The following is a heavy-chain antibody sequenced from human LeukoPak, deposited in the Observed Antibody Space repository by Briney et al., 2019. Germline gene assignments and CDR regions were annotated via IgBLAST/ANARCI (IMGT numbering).Heavy chain of an antibody. CDR3: ARGRSSGSYFDY. D-gene: IGHD6-19*01. CDR1: GFTFSSYW. CDR2: INSDGSST. Sequence: PGGSLRLSCAASGFTFSSYWMHSVRQAPGKGLVWVSRINSDGSSTSYADSVKGRFTISRDNPKNTLYLQMNSLRAEDTAVYYCARGRSSGSYFDYWGQGTLVTASS. J-gene: IGHJ4*02. V-gene: IGHV3-74*01.